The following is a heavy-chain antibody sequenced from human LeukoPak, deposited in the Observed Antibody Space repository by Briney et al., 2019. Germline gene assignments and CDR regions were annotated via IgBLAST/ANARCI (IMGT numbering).Heavy chain of an antibody. CDR1: GFTFSSSA. CDR3: AKQLGYCSDGSCYFPY. D-gene: IGHD2-15*01. CDR2: ISNNGGYT. Sequence: GGSLRLSCAASGFTFSSSAMSWVRQAPGKGLEWVSAISNNGGYTYYADSVQGRFTISRDNSKSTLCLQMNSLRAEDTAVYYCAKQLGYCSDGSCYFPYWGQVTLVTVSS. J-gene: IGHJ4*02. V-gene: IGHV3-23*01.